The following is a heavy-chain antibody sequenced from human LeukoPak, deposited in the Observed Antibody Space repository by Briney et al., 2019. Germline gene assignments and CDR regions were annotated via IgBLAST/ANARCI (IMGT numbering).Heavy chain of an antibody. Sequence: PGGSLRLSCAASGFTFSDYAMNWVRQAPGKGLEWVSSISSSTYVYYADSVKGRFTISRDNSKNTLYLQMNSLRAEDTAVYYCAKVCNSSGWYYFDYWGQGTLVTVSS. D-gene: IGHD6-19*01. V-gene: IGHV3-69-1*01. J-gene: IGHJ4*02. CDR1: GFTFSDYA. CDR3: AKVCNSSGWYYFDY. CDR2: ISSSTYV.